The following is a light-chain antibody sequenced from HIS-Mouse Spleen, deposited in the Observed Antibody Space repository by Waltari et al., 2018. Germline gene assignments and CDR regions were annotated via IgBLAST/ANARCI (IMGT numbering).Light chain of an antibody. CDR3: AAWDDSLSGPWV. J-gene: IGLJ3*02. Sequence: QSVLTQPPSASGTPGQRVTISCSGSSSNIGSTYVYWYQQFPGTAPKLLIYRNNQRPSGVPDRFPGSKSGTAASLAISGLRSEDEADYYCAAWDDSLSGPWVFGGGTKLTVL. V-gene: IGLV1-47*01. CDR1: SSNIGSTY. CDR2: RNN.